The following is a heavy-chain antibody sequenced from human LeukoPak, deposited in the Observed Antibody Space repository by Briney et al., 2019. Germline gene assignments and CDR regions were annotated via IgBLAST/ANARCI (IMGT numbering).Heavy chain of an antibody. D-gene: IGHD3-22*01. Sequence: ASVKVSCKASGGTFSSYAISWVRQAPGQGLEWMGGIIPIFGTANYAQKFQGRVTITADKSTSTAYMELSSLRSEDTAVYYCARGTSSGYFQLYFDYWGQGTLVTVSS. CDR2: IIPIFGTA. CDR3: ARGTSSGYFQLYFDY. V-gene: IGHV1-69*06. J-gene: IGHJ4*02. CDR1: GGTFSSYA.